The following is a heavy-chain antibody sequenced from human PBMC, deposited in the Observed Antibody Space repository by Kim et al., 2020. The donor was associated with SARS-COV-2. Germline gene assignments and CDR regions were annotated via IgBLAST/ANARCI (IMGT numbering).Heavy chain of an antibody. CDR3: AHRRVGRSGYQLLPAGVFDI. Sequence: SGPTLVNPTQTLTLTCTFSGFSLSTSGVGVGWIRQPPGKALEWLALIYWDDDKRYSPSLKSRLTITKDTSKNQVVLTMTNMDPVDTATYYCAHRRVGRSGYQLLPAGVFDIWGQGTMVTVSS. V-gene: IGHV2-5*02. J-gene: IGHJ3*02. D-gene: IGHD2-2*01. CDR1: GFSLSTSGVG. CDR2: IYWDDDK.